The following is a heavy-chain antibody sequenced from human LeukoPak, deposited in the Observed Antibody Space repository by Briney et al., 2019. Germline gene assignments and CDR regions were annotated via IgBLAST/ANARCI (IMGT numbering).Heavy chain of an antibody. CDR2: ISGGDLTT. V-gene: IGHV3-23*01. CDR3: AKNLGPRDYYGSSGYYALDS. D-gene: IGHD3-22*01. CDR1: GFTFNNYD. Sequence: GSLRLSCAASGFTFNNYDMSWVRQAPGKGLEWVSAISGGDLTTYHADSVKGRFTISRDNSKNTLYLQMNNLRAEDTAVYYCAKNLGPRDYYGSSGYYALDSWGQGTLVTVSS. J-gene: IGHJ4*02.